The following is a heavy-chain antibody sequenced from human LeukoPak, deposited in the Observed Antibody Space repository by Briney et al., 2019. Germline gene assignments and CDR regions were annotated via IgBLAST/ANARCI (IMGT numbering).Heavy chain of an antibody. CDR2: IKQAGTEK. J-gene: IGHJ4*02. Sequence: GESLRLACTASGFTFTTYWMSWVRHPPGKGLEWVANIKQAGTEKYYVDSAKGRFTISRDNAKNSLYQQMNSLRVEDTATYYCAKVAHYYYGSESYYFFEHWGQGTPVTASS. CDR3: AKVAHYYYGSESYYFFEH. CDR1: GFTFTTYW. V-gene: IGHV3-7*01. D-gene: IGHD3-10*01.